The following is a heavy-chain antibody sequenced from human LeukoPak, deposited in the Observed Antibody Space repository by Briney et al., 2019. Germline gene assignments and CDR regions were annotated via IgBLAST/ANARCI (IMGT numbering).Heavy chain of an antibody. CDR2: INAGNGNT. V-gene: IGHV1-3*01. CDR1: GYTFTSYA. CDR3: ARGENYYGSGSYLVY. J-gene: IGHJ4*02. Sequence: ASVKVSCKASGYTFTSYAMHRVRQAPGQRLEWMGWINAGNGNTKYSQKFQGRVTITRDTTASTAYMELSSVRSEDTSVYDCARGENYYGSGSYLVYWGQGTLVTVSS. D-gene: IGHD3-10*01.